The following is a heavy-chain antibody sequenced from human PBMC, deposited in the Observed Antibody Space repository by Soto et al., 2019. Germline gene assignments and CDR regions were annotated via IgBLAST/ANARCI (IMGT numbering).Heavy chain of an antibody. CDR2: IYHSGST. Sequence: PSETLSLTCAVSGGSISSSNWWSWVRQPPGKGLEWIGEIYHSGSTNYNPSLKSRVTISVDKSKNQFSLKLSSVTAADTAMYYCARPRGSYYYDSSGSPPDYWGQGTLVTVSS. D-gene: IGHD3-22*01. J-gene: IGHJ4*02. V-gene: IGHV4-4*02. CDR3: ARPRGSYYYDSSGSPPDY. CDR1: GGSISSSNW.